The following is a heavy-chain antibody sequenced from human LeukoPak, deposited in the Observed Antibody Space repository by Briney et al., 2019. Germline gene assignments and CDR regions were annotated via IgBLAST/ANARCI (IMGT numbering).Heavy chain of an antibody. CDR2: IYTSGST. V-gene: IGHV4-4*07. CDR1: GGSISSYY. J-gene: IGHJ5*02. Sequence: SETLSLTCSVSGGSISSYYWSWIRQPAGKGLEWIGRIYTSGSTHYNPSLKSRVTISVDKSKNQFSLKLSSVTAADTAVYYCARGSSIIASNWFDPWGQGTLVTVSS. CDR3: ARGSSIIASNWFDP. D-gene: IGHD6-6*01.